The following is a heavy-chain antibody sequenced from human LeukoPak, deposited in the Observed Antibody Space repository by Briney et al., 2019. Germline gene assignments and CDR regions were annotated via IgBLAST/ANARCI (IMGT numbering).Heavy chain of an antibody. CDR2: IYPGDSET. CDR1: GYRFTTYW. D-gene: IGHD2-2*01. CDR3: ARRQGCSSTSCPPDY. J-gene: IGHJ4*02. V-gene: IGHV5-51*01. Sequence: GDSLKISCRGSGYRFTTYWIGWVRQMPGKGLEWMGIIYPGDSETRYTPSFQGQVTMSADKSINTAYLQWSSLKASATDKYYCARRQGCSSTSCPPDYWGQGTLVTVSP.